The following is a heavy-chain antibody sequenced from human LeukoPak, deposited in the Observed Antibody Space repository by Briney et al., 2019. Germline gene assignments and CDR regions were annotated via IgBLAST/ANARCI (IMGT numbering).Heavy chain of an antibody. CDR1: GFIFRNYA. CDR3: AKWGDYDILTGYYVSDF. Sequence: GGSLTLSCAASGFIFRNYAMSWVRQAPGRGLEWVSAITGSGDTTYYADSVKGRFTISRDNSKNTLYVEMNTLRAEDTAVYYCAKWGDYDILTGYYVSDFWGQGTLVTVSS. J-gene: IGHJ4*02. D-gene: IGHD3-9*01. V-gene: IGHV3-23*01. CDR2: ITGSGDTT.